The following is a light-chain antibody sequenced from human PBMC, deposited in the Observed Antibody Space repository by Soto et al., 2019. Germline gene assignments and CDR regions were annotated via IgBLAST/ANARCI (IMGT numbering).Light chain of an antibody. CDR3: LQDFNYPLT. Sequence: IVMTQSPATLSVSPGETATLSCRAPQNILRNLAWYQHKPGQPPRLLIYGASTRATGIPGRFSGSGSGTEFTLTISSLQPEDSATYYCLQDFNYPLTFGGGTKVDI. J-gene: IGKJ4*01. CDR1: QNILRN. V-gene: IGKV3-15*01. CDR2: GAS.